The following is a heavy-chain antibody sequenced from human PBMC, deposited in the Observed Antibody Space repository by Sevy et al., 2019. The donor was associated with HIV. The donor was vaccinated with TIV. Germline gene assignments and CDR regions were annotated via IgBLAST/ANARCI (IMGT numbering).Heavy chain of an antibody. V-gene: IGHV3-30*02. Sequence: GGSLRLSCAASGFTFSSDGMHWVRQAPGKGLEWVAFIRYDGRNKYYADSVKGRFTISRDNSKNTLYLQMNSLRAEDTAVHYCASPSTSIAATPRGYYYYGMDVWGQGTTVTVSS. CDR1: GFTFSSDG. CDR3: ASPSTSIAATPRGYYYYGMDV. D-gene: IGHD6-6*01. J-gene: IGHJ6*02. CDR2: IRYDGRNK.